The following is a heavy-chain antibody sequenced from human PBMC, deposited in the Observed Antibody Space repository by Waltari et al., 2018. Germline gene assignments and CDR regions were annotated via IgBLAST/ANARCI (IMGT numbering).Heavy chain of an antibody. Sequence: QLQLQESGPGLVKPSETLSLTCTVPGGSISSSSYYWGWIRQHTGKGLEWIGSIYYSGSTYYNPSLKRRVTISVDTSKNQFSLKLSSVTAADTAVYYLARQRYDFWSGYSYYYGMDVWGQGTTVTVSS. D-gene: IGHD3-3*01. CDR3: ARQRYDFWSGYSYYYGMDV. J-gene: IGHJ6*02. CDR1: GGSISSSSYY. V-gene: IGHV4-39*01. CDR2: IYYSGST.